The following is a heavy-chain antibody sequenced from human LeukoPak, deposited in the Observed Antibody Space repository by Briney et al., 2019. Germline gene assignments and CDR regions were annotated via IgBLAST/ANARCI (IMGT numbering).Heavy chain of an antibody. CDR1: GFTFSSYS. D-gene: IGHD4-17*01. Sequence: PGGSLRLSCAASGFTFSSYSMNWVRQAPGKGLEWVSSISSSSSYICYADSVKGRFTISRDNAKNTLYLQMNSLRAEDTAVYYCARDHDYGDFDYWGQGTLVTVSS. J-gene: IGHJ4*02. V-gene: IGHV3-21*01. CDR3: ARDHDYGDFDY. CDR2: ISSSSSYI.